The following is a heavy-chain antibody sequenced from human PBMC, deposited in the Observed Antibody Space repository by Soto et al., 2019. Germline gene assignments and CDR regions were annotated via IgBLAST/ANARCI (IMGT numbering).Heavy chain of an antibody. V-gene: IGHV3-15*07. CDR1: GFTFSNAW. Sequence: GGSLRLSCAASGFTFSNAWMNWVRQAPGKGLEWVGRIKSKTDGGTTDYAAPVKGRFTISRDDSKNTLYLQMNSLKTEDTAVFYCTRGGFIFSPPYSSSGRAVGGKGPTATVSS. D-gene: IGHD3-16*01. CDR3: TRGGFIFSPPYSSSGRAV. J-gene: IGHJ6*04. CDR2: IKSKTDGGTT.